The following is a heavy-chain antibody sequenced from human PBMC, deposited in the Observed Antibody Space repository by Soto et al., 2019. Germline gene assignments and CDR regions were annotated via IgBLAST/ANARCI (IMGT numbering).Heavy chain of an antibody. V-gene: IGHV4-61*01. D-gene: IGHD6-13*01. CDR1: GGSVSSGSYY. CDR2: IYYSGST. CDR3: ESLSAAGWLDP. J-gene: IGHJ5*02. Sequence: PSETLSLTCTVSGGSVSSGSYYWSWIRQPPGKGLEWIGYIYYSGSTNYNPSLNSRVTISVDTSKNQFSLKLSSVTAADTAAYYCESLSAAGWLDPWGQGTLVTVSS.